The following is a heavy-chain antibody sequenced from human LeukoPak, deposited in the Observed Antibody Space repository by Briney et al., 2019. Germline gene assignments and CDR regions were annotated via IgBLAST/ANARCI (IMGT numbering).Heavy chain of an antibody. V-gene: IGHV1-18*01. D-gene: IGHD2-21*01. CDR2: ISSYDGST. CDR1: GYTFTSYG. Sequence: GASVKVSRKASGYTFTSYGISWVQQAPGEGLEWMGWISSYDGSTNYAQKFQDRVTVTTDTSTSTVYMELRSLRSDDTAVYYCARARLPNAYFDYWGQGTLVTVSS. CDR3: ARARLPNAYFDY. J-gene: IGHJ4*02.